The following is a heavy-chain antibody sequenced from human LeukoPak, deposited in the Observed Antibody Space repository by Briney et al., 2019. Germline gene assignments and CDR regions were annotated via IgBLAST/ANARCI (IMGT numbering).Heavy chain of an antibody. CDR3: ATDFNYDSSGYMGY. D-gene: IGHD3-22*01. Sequence: ASVKVSCKVSGYTFTDYYMHWVQQAPGKGLKWMGLVDPEDGETIYAEKFQGRVTITADTSTDTAYMELSSLRSEDTAVYYCATDFNYDSSGYMGYWGRGTLVTVSS. CDR2: VDPEDGET. J-gene: IGHJ4*02. V-gene: IGHV1-69-2*01. CDR1: GYTFTDYY.